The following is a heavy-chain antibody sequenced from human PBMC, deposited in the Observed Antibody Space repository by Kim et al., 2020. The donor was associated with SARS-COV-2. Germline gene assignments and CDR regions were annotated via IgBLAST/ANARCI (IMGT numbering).Heavy chain of an antibody. CDR2: IIHSGNT. V-gene: IGHV4-34*12. CDR1: GESFSGYF. CDR3: AGDKLRDFRAAIQY. J-gene: IGHJ1*01. D-gene: IGHD3-3*01. Sequence: SETLSLTCAVYGESFSGYFWSWIRRTPGKGLEWSGEIIHSGNTNYSPSLKSRVTISVDTSTKQISLKLNSLTAAATAVYYCAGDKLRDFRAAIQYWGQVTPVTVSS.